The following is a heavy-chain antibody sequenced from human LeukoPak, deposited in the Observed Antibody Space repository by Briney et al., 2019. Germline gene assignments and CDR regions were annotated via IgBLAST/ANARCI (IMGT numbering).Heavy chain of an antibody. V-gene: IGHV4-31*03. CDR1: GGSISSGGYY. CDR2: IYYSGST. CDR3: ARDHGGYAYFDY. Sequence: SETLSPTCTVSGGSISSGGYYWSWIRQHPGKGLEWIGYIYYSGSTYYNPSLKSRVTISVDTSKNQFSLKLSSVTAADTAVYYCARDHGGYAYFDYWGQGTLVTVSS. J-gene: IGHJ4*02. D-gene: IGHD5-12*01.